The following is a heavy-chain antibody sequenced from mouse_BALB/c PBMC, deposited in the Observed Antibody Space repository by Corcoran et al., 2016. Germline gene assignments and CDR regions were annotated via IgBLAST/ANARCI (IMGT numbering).Heavy chain of an antibody. Sequence: QVQLKQSGPELVKPGASVKMSCKASGYTFTDYDISWVKQSTGQGLEWIVEIYPGSGSTYYNEKFKGKATLTADKSSNTAYMQLSSLTSEDSAVYFWARGSYYYEGSHYFDYWGQGTTLTVSS. CDR3: ARGSYYYEGSHYFDY. V-gene: IGHV1-77*01. J-gene: IGHJ2*01. CDR2: IYPGSGST. D-gene: IGHD2-4*01. CDR1: GYTFTDYD.